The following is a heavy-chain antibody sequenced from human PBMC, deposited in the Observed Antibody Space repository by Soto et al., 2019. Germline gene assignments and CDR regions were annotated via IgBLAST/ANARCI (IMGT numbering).Heavy chain of an antibody. V-gene: IGHV3-23*01. CDR2: ISGSGGST. J-gene: IGHJ1*01. CDR3: ANSGWYNPDGYFQH. D-gene: IGHD6-19*01. Sequence: EVQLLESGGGLVQPGGSLRLSCAASGFTFSSYAMSWVRQAPGKGLEWVSAISGSGGSTYYADSVKGRFTISRDNXXNTLYLQMNSLRAEDTAVYYCANSGWYNPDGYFQHWGQGTLVTVSS. CDR1: GFTFSSYA.